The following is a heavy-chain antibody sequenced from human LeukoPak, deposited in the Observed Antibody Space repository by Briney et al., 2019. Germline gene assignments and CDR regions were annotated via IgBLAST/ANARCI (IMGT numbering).Heavy chain of an antibody. CDR2: INSDGSST. J-gene: IGHJ4*02. CDR1: GFTFSNYW. D-gene: IGHD3-22*01. CDR3: ARGDSSGYYGY. V-gene: IGHV3-74*01. Sequence: GGSLRLSCAASGFTFSNYWMHWVRQAPGKGLVWVSRINSDGSSTSYADSVKGRFTISRDNAKNTLYLQMNSLRAEDTAVYYCARGDSSGYYGYWGQGTLVTVSS.